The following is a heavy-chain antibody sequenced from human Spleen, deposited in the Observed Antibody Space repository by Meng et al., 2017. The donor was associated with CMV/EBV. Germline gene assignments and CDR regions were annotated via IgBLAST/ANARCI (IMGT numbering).Heavy chain of an antibody. D-gene: IGHD1-26*01. Sequence: GGSLRLSCAASGFTFSDYYMSWIRQAPGKGLEWVSYISSSGSTIYYADSVKGRFTISRDNAKNSLYLQMNSLRAEDTAVYYCAREILWDAVYYYYGMDVWGQGTTVTVSS. V-gene: IGHV3-11*04. J-gene: IGHJ6*02. CDR1: GFTFSDYY. CDR3: AREILWDAVYYYYGMDV. CDR2: ISSSGSTI.